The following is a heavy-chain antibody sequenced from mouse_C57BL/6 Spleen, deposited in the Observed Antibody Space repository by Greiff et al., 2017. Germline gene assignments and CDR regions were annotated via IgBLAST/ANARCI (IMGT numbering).Heavy chain of an antibody. CDR2: INPSTGGT. Sequence: EVKLMESGPELVKPGASVKISCKASGYSFTGYYMNWVKQSPEKSLEWIGEINPSTGGTTYNQKFKAKATLTVDKSSSTAYMQLKSLTSEDSAVYYCARTDYYGSSGYAMDYWGQGTSVTVSS. J-gene: IGHJ4*01. V-gene: IGHV1-42*01. D-gene: IGHD1-1*01. CDR3: ARTDYYGSSGYAMDY. CDR1: GYSFTGYY.